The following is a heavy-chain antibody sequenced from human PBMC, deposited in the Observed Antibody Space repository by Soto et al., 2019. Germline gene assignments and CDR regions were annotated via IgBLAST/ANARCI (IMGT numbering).Heavy chain of an antibody. Sequence: GGSLRLSCAASGFTFSSYGMHWVRQAPGKGLEWVAVIWYDGSNKYYADSVKGRFTISRDNSKNTLYLQMNSLRAEDTAVYYCARGLAKRGSYQYYDYIWGTTQKNYFDYWGQGTLVTVSS. CDR2: IWYDGSNK. CDR3: ARGLAKRGSYQYYDYIWGTTQKNYFDY. D-gene: IGHD3-16*01. J-gene: IGHJ4*02. CDR1: GFTFSSYG. V-gene: IGHV3-33*01.